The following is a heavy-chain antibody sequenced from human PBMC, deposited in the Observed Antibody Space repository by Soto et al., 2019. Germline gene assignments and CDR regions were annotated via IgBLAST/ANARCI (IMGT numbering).Heavy chain of an antibody. CDR2: INHSGST. J-gene: IGHJ4*02. CDR1: GGSFSGYY. D-gene: IGHD3-3*01. CDR3: ASLYYDFWSGYYTE. V-gene: IGHV4-34*01. Sequence: TLSLTCAVYGGSFSGYYWSWIRQPPGKGLEWIGEINHSGSTNYNPSLKSRVTISVDTSKNQFSLKLSSVTAADTAVYYCASLYYDFWSGYYTEWGQGTLVTVSS.